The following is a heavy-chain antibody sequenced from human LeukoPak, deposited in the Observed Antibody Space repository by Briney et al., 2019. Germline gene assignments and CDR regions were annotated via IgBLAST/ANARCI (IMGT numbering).Heavy chain of an antibody. CDR3: ATDRTLNANWFDP. V-gene: IGHV1-69*05. D-gene: IGHD1-14*01. CDR2: IIPIFGTA. CDR1: GYTLTELS. J-gene: IGHJ5*02. Sequence: SVKVSCKVSGYTLTELSMHWVRQAPGQGLEWMGGIIPIFGTANYAQRFQGRVTITTDESTSTAYMELSSLRSEDTAVYYCATDRTLNANWFDPWGQGTLVTVSS.